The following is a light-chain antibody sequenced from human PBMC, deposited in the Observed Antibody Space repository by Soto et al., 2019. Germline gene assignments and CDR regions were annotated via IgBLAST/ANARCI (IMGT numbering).Light chain of an antibody. J-gene: IGKJ4*01. Sequence: AIQTTQSPSSLSASVGDRVTVTCRASQDIRSDVGWYQQKPGQAPKVLMYAASRLHSGVPSRFSGSGSGTNFVLTISSLQPEDVATYYCLQNNNYPLTFGGGTKVDIK. CDR2: AAS. CDR1: QDIRSD. V-gene: IGKV1-6*01. CDR3: LQNNNYPLT.